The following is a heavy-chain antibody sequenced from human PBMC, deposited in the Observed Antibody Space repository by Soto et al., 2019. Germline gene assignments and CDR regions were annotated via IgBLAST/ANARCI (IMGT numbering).Heavy chain of an antibody. D-gene: IGHD2-15*01. CDR1: GSTSNEYT. J-gene: IGHJ4*02. V-gene: IGHV3-9*02. CDR2: IFLESDRT. Sequence: EVQLVESGGGLVQPGRSLRLSCAVSGSTSNEYTMHWLRQAPGKGLEWVSGIFLESDRTGYADSVKGRFTTSRDKAKNSLYLQMNSLRPEDTALYYCGKDGKAGGLDFWGQGTLVTVSS. CDR3: GKDGKAGGLDF.